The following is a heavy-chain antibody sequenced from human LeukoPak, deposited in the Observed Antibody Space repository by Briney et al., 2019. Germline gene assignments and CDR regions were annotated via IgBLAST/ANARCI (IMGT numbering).Heavy chain of an antibody. Sequence: GGSLRLSCVASGFTFSNYAIHWVRQAPGKGLEWVSLISYDGSDKDYADSVKGRFTLSRDNSKNTLYLQMNILRPEDSALYYCAREYCGGECYSGFDFWGQGTLATVSS. J-gene: IGHJ5*01. CDR2: ISYDGSDK. CDR3: AREYCGGECYSGFDF. CDR1: GFTFSNYA. D-gene: IGHD2-21*01. V-gene: IGHV3-30*04.